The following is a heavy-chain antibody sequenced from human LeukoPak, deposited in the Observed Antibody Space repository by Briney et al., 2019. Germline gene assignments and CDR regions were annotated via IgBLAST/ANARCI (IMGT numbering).Heavy chain of an antibody. CDR1: GYTFTSYY. D-gene: IGHD3-22*01. CDR2: INPSGGST. V-gene: IGHV1-46*01. J-gene: IGHJ5*02. CDR3: AREFHYYDSSGYYYKGFDP. Sequence: ASVKVSCKASGYTFTSYYMHWVRQAPGQGLEWMGIINPSGGSTSYAQKFQGRVTMTRDMSTSTVYMELSSLRSEDTAVYYCAREFHYYDSSGYYYKGFDPWGQGTLVTVSS.